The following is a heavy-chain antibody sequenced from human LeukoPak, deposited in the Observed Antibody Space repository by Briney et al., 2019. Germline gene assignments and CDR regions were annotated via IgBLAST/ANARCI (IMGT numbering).Heavy chain of an antibody. D-gene: IGHD2-8*02. V-gene: IGHV3-30*03. CDR3: ARDQTAVTGVWGTIDY. Sequence: GGSLRLSCTASGFTFSGYGMHWVRQAPGMGLEWVAIISYDGSNTFYGDSVKGRFTISRDNSKKTLYLQMNSLRTEDTAVYYCARDQTAVTGVWGTIDYWGQGTLVTVSS. J-gene: IGHJ4*02. CDR2: ISYDGSNT. CDR1: GFTFSGYG.